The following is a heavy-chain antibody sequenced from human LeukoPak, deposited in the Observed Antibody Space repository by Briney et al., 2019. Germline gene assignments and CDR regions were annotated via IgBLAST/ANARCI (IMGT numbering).Heavy chain of an antibody. CDR2: IVVGSGNT. CDR3: ARDCSGGSCYGAFDI. J-gene: IGHJ3*02. CDR1: GYTFTSSA. Sequence: SVKVSCKASGYTFTSSAVQWVRQARGQRLEWIGWIVVGSGNTNYAQKFQERVTITRDMSTSTAYMELSSLRSEDTAVYYCARDCSGGSCYGAFDIWGQGTMVTVSS. V-gene: IGHV1-58*01. D-gene: IGHD2-15*01.